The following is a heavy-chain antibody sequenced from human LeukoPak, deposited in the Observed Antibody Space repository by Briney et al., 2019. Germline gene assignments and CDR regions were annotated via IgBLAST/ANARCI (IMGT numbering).Heavy chain of an antibody. CDR1: GFTFSSYS. J-gene: IGHJ4*02. CDR3: ARGTVPAAHFDY. V-gene: IGHV3-21*01. Sequence: GGSLRLSCAASGFTFSSYSMNWVRQAPGKGLKWVSSISSSSSYIYYADSVKGRFTISRDNAKNSLYLQMNSLRAEDTAVYYCARGTVPAAHFDYWGQGTLVTVSS. CDR2: ISSSSSYI. D-gene: IGHD2-2*01.